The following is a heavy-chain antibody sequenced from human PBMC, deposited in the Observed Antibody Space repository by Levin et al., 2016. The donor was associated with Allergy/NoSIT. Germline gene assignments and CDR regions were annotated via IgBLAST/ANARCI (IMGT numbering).Heavy chain of an antibody. D-gene: IGHD6-13*01. V-gene: IGHV1-46*01. CDR2: INPSGGST. J-gene: IGHJ6*02. CDR3: ARTGIAAVEGFGYYYYGMDV. Sequence: WVRQAPGQGLEWMGIINPSGGSTSYAQKFQGRVTMTRDTSTSTVYMELSSLRSEDTAVYYCARTGIAAVEGFGYYYYGMDVWGQGTTVTVSS.